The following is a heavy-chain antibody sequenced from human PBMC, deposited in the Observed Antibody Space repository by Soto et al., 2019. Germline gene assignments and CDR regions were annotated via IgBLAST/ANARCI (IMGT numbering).Heavy chain of an antibody. Sequence: EVQLVESGGGLVKPGGSLRLSCAASGFTFSNAWMNGVRQAPGKGLEWVGRIKSKTDGGTTDYAAPVKGRFTISRDDSKNTLSLQMNSLKTEDTAVYYCTTDKSADSVRDYWGQGTLVTVSS. CDR1: GFTFSNAW. J-gene: IGHJ4*02. D-gene: IGHD2-8*01. CDR3: TTDKSADSVRDY. CDR2: IKSKTDGGTT. V-gene: IGHV3-15*07.